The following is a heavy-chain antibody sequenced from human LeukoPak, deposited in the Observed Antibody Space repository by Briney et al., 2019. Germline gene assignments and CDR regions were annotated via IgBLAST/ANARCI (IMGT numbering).Heavy chain of an antibody. CDR1: GFTFTDYA. J-gene: IGHJ4*02. D-gene: IGHD1-14*01. Sequence: PGGSLRLSCAASGFTFTDYAMSWVRQAPGKGLEWVSSISTSGGMIYDADSVEGRFTISRDNSKNALYLQLSSLRAEDTAVYCATQYRAYYFDNWGQGTLVTVSS. V-gene: IGHV3-23*01. CDR2: ISTSGGMI. CDR3: ATQYRAYYFDN.